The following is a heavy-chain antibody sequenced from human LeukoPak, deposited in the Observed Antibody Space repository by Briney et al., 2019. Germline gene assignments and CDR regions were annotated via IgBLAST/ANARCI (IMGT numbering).Heavy chain of an antibody. CDR2: IIPIFGTA. Sequence: SVKVSCKASGGTFSSYAISWVRHAPGQGLEWMGGIIPIFGTANYAQKFQGRVTITADESTSTAYMELSSLRSEDTAVYYCARGGPYGDYLDAFDIWGQGTMVTVSS. CDR1: GGTFSSYA. CDR3: ARGGPYGDYLDAFDI. D-gene: IGHD4-17*01. V-gene: IGHV1-69*13. J-gene: IGHJ3*02.